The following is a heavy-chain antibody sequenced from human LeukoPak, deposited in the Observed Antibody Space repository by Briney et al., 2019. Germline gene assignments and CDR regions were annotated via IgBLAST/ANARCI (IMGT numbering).Heavy chain of an antibody. D-gene: IGHD1-1*01. CDR3: ARHSTTGTHFDY. Sequence: PGGSLTLSCAASGFTFSSYWMSWVRQAPGKGLEWVANIKHDGSEKYYVDSVKGRFTISRDNAKNSLYLQMNSLRVEDTAVYYCARHSTTGTHFDYWGQGTLVTVSS. CDR2: IKHDGSEK. CDR1: GFTFSSYW. J-gene: IGHJ4*02. V-gene: IGHV3-7*05.